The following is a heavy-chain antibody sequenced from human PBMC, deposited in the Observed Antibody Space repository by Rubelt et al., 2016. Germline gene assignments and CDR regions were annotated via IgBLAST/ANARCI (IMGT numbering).Heavy chain of an antibody. Sequence: QLQLQESGPGLVKPSETLSLTCTVSGGSISSSSYYWGWIRQPPGKGLEWIGSIYYSGSTYYNPSLKGRVTISVDTSKNQFSLKLGSVTAADTAVYYGARSHERYYYYYGMDVWGQGTTVTVSS. J-gene: IGHJ6*02. V-gene: IGHV4-39*01. CDR2: IYYSGST. CDR1: GGSISSSSYY. CDR3: ARSHERYYYYYGMDV.